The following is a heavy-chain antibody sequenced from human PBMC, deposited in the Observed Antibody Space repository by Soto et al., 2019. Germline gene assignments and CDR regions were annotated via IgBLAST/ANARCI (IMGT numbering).Heavy chain of an antibody. Sequence: ASVKVSCKASGYTFTGYYMHWVRQAPGQGLEWMGWINPNSGGTNYAQKFQGRVTMTRDTSISTAYMELCSLRAEDTALYYCAISQDRGGRTTFIYWGQGTQVTVSS. D-gene: IGHD3-16*01. J-gene: IGHJ4*02. V-gene: IGHV1-2*02. CDR1: GYTFTGYY. CDR3: AISQDRGGRTTFIY. CDR2: INPNSGGT.